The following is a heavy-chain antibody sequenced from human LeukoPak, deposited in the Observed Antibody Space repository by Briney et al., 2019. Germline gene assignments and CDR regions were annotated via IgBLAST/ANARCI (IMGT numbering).Heavy chain of an antibody. D-gene: IGHD3-16*01. CDR1: GGSISSHY. V-gene: IGHV4-59*11. CDR3: ARDPDGGGFDY. CDR2: IYYSGST. Sequence: SETLSLTCTVSGGSISSHYWSWIRQPPGKGLEWIGNIYYSGSTKYNPSLKSRLTISVDTSKNQFSLKLSSVTAADTAVYYCARDPDGGGFDYWGQGSLVTVSS. J-gene: IGHJ4*02.